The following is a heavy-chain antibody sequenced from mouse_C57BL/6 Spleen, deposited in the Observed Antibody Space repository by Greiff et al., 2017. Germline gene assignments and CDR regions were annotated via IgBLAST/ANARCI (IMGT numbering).Heavy chain of an antibody. CDR1: GYTFTSYW. CDR2: IHPNSGST. CDR3: ARSKEDYFDD. V-gene: IGHV1-64*01. J-gene: IGHJ2*01. Sequence: QVQLQQSGAELVKPGASVKLSCKASGYTFTSYWMHWVKQRPGQGLEWIGMIHPNSGSTNYNEKFKSKATLTVDKSSSTAYMQLSSLTSEDSAVYNCARSKEDYFDDWGQGTTLTVSS.